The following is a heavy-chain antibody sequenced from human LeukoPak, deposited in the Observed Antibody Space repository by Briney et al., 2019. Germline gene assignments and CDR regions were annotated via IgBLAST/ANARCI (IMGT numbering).Heavy chain of an antibody. CDR2: ISGSGDST. D-gene: IGHD3-3*01. Sequence: GGSLRLSCAASGFTFSSYAMSWVRQAPGKGLEWVSAISGSGDSTYYADSVEGRFTVSRDNSKNTLYLQMNSLRAEDTAVYYCAKVVVGGRLGVVIGGFDYWGQGTLVTVSS. CDR3: AKVVVGGRLGVVIGGFDY. J-gene: IGHJ4*02. V-gene: IGHV3-23*01. CDR1: GFTFSSYA.